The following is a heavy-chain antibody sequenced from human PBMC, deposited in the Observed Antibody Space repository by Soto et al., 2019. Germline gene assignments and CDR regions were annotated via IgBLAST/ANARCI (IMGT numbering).Heavy chain of an antibody. CDR2: IYYSGST. J-gene: IGHJ4*02. CDR3: AGGELLPPIDY. Sequence: SETLSLTCTVSGGSISSYYWSWIRQPPGKGLEWIGYIYYSGSTNYNPSLKSRVTISVDTSKNQFSPKLSSVTAADTAVYYCAGGELLPPIDYSGQGTLVTVSS. CDR1: GGSISSYY. D-gene: IGHD3-10*01. V-gene: IGHV4-59*01.